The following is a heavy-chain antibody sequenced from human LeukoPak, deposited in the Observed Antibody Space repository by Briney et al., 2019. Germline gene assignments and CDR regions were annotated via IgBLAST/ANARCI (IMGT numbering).Heavy chain of an antibody. J-gene: IGHJ4*02. CDR3: ARGANMDLDY. CDR1: GGSISSYY. V-gene: IGHV4-59*01. Sequence: SETLSLTCTVSGGSISSYYWSWIRQPPGKGLEWIGYIYYSGSTNYNPFFKSRVTISVDTSKNQFSLKLSSVTAADTAVYYCARGANMDLDYWGQGTLVTVSS. D-gene: IGHD2/OR15-2a*01. CDR2: IYYSGST.